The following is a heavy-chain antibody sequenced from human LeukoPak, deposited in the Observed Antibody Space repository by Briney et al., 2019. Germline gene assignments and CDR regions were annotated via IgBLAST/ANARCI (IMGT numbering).Heavy chain of an antibody. Sequence: GASVKVSCKASGYTFTGYYMHWVRQAPGQGLEWMGWINPNSGGTNYAQKFQGRVTMTRDTSISTAYMELSRLRSDDTAVYYCARGGGSYSSSPNLGDYWGQGTLVTVSS. V-gene: IGHV1-2*02. J-gene: IGHJ4*02. CDR2: INPNSGGT. D-gene: IGHD6-13*01. CDR3: ARGGGSYSSSPNLGDY. CDR1: GYTFTGYY.